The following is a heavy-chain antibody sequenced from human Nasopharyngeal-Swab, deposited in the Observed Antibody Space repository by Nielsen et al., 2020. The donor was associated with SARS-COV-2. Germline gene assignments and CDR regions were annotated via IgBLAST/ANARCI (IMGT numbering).Heavy chain of an antibody. J-gene: IGHJ4*02. Sequence: GGSLRLSCSASGFTFRLYSIHWVRPAPGKLLEYVSTIHDYEDRLYYADSVTGRFTISRDNSKNTLYLQRNSLRAEDTAVYYCARESQWPITGFDYWGKGTLVTVSS. D-gene: IGHD6-19*01. CDR1: GFTFRLYS. CDR3: ARESQWPITGFDY. V-gene: IGHV3-64*04. CDR2: IHDYEDRL.